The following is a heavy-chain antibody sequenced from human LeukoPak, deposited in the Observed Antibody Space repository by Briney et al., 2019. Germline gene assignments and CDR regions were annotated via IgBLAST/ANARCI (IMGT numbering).Heavy chain of an antibody. CDR1: RFTFSSFA. CDR2: ISGSGGST. Sequence: PGGSLRLPCAASRFTFSSFAMSWVRQVPGKGLEWVSAISGSGGSTYYADSVKGRFTISRDNSKNTLYLQMNSLRAEDTAVYHCARNKGVYGSGSYDNWGPGTLVTVSS. J-gene: IGHJ4*02. D-gene: IGHD3-10*01. CDR3: ARNKGVYGSGSYDN. V-gene: IGHV3-23*01.